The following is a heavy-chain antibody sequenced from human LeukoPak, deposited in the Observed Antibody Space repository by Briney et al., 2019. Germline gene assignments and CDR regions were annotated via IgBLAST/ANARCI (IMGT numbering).Heavy chain of an antibody. Sequence: GGSLRLSCAASEFTFSNYAMSWVRQAPGKGLEWVSAISGSGGRTYYADTVKGRFTISRDNSKNALYLQMNSLSAEDTAVYYCAKPGSATPPAEVFEIWGQGKKVTVFS. J-gene: IGHJ3*02. CDR2: ISGSGGRT. V-gene: IGHV3-23*01. CDR3: AKPGSATPPAEVFEI. CDR1: EFTFSNYA. D-gene: IGHD3-10*01.